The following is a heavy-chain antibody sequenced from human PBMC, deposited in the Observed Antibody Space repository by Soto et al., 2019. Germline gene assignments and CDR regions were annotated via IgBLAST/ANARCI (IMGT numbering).Heavy chain of an antibody. CDR3: ARRVYSGGWPYFDY. J-gene: IGHJ4*02. CDR1: GYNFANHW. Sequence: EVQLVQSGAEVKKAGESLTISCQTSGYNFANHWIAWVRQMPGKGLEWMGVVYPGDSDTIYSPSFQGQVTISADKSVTAAYLQWSTLRASDTAMYYCARRVYSGGWPYFDYWGQGILVTVSS. D-gene: IGHD6-19*01. CDR2: VYPGDSDT. V-gene: IGHV5-51*01.